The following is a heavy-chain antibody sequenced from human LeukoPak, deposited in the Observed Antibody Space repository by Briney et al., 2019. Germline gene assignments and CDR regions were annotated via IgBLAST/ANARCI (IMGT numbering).Heavy chain of an antibody. CDR1: GGSFSGYY. Sequence: ASETLSLTCAVYGGSFSGYYWSWIRQPPGKGLEWIGEINHSGSTNYNPSLKSRVTITVDTSKNQFSLRLSSVTAADTAVYYCARVLEGSSGQHWYFDLWGRGTLVTVSS. D-gene: IGHD6-19*01. CDR3: ARVLEGSSGQHWYFDL. V-gene: IGHV4-34*01. CDR2: INHSGST. J-gene: IGHJ2*01.